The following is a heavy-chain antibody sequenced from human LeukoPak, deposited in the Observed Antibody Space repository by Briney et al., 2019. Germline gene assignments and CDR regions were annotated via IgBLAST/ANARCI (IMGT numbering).Heavy chain of an antibody. CDR1: GGTFISYA. V-gene: IGHV1-69*13. CDR3: ARAWIVVVPAVPPGSDYYYYMDV. CDR2: IIPIFGTA. Sequence: SSVKVSCKASGGTFISYAISWVRQAPGQGLEWMGGIIPIFGTANYAQKFQGRVTITADESTSTAYMELSSLRSEDTAVYYCARAWIVVVPAVPPGSDYYYYMDVWGKGTTVTVSS. D-gene: IGHD2-2*01. J-gene: IGHJ6*03.